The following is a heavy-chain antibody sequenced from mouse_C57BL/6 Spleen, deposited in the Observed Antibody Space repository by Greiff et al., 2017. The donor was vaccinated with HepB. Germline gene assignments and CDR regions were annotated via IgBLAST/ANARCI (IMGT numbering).Heavy chain of an antibody. Sequence: EVKLMESGGGLVQPGGSLKLSCAASGIDFSRYWMSWVRRAPGKGLEWIGEINPDSSTINYAPSLKDKFIISRDNAKNTLYQQMSKVRSEDTALYYCAVNSNYVPWFAYWGQGTLVTVSA. J-gene: IGHJ3*01. V-gene: IGHV4-1*01. CDR2: INPDSSTI. CDR3: AVNSNYVPWFAY. CDR1: GIDFSRYW. D-gene: IGHD2-5*01.